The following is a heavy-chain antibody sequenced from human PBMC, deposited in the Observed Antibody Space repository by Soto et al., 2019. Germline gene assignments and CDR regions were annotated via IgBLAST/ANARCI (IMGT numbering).Heavy chain of an antibody. CDR2: IWYDGSQK. CDR1: GLNFSKFG. J-gene: IGHJ5*01. CDR3: AKEVWGLYTFGHPLDT. D-gene: IGHD2-2*02. Sequence: GGSVRLLCALWGLNFSKFGMYGVREARGKGLEGVAVIWYDGSQKYYTDPVQGRFTISRDNSNNTLYLEMNSERAEDTAVYYCAKEVWGLYTFGHPLDTWGQGTLVTVSS. V-gene: IGHV3-33*06.